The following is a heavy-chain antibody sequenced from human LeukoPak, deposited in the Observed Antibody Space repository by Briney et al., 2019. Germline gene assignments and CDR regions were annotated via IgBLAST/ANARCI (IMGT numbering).Heavy chain of an antibody. CDR2: ISAYNGNT. CDR3: ARVPSRYSSSWYTAKDLDY. CDR1: GYTFTSYG. V-gene: IGHV1-18*01. D-gene: IGHD6-13*01. J-gene: IGHJ4*02. Sequence: ASVKVSCKASGYTFTSYGISWVRQAPGQGLEWMGWISAYNGNTNYAQKLQGRVTMTTDTSTSTAYMELRSLRSDDTAVYYCARVPSRYSSSWYTAKDLDYWGQGTLVTVSS.